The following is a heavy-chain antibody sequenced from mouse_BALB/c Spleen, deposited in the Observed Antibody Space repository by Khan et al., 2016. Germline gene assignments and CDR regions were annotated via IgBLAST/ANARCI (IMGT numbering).Heavy chain of an antibody. CDR2: IYPGSGNT. CDR3: SRGGYDSWFAY. CDR1: GYTFTDYY. D-gene: IGHD2-2*01. Sequence: QVQLQQSGPELVKPGASVKISRKTSGYTFTDYYINWVKQKPGQGLEWIGWIYPGSGNTKYNEKFKGKATLTVDTSSSTAYMQLSSLTSEDTAVYFCSRGGYDSWFAYWGQGTLVTVSA. J-gene: IGHJ3*01. V-gene: IGHV1-84*02.